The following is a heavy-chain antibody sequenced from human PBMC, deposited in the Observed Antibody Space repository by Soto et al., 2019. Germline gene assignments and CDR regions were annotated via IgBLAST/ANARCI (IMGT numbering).Heavy chain of an antibody. CDR3: ARGIAAAGPYNWFDP. CDR2: IYYSGST. CDR1: GGYISTYY. Sequence: KPSETLSLTCTVSGGYISTYYWSWIRQPPGKGLEWIGYIYYSGSTNYNPSLKSRVTISVDTSKNQFSLKLSSVTAADTAVYYRARGIAAAGPYNWFDPWGQGTLVTAPQ. V-gene: IGHV4-59*13. J-gene: IGHJ5*02. D-gene: IGHD6-13*01.